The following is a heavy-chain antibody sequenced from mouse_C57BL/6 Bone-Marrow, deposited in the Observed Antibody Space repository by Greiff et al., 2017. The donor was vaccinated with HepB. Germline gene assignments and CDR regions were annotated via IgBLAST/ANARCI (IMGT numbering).Heavy chain of an antibody. V-gene: IGHV1-81*01. CDR3: ASPYPWFAY. Sequence: QVHVKQSGAELARPGASVKLSCKASGYTFTSYGISWVKQRTGQGLEWIGEIYPRSGNTYYNEKFKGKATLTADKSSSTAYMELRSLTSEDSAVYFCASPYPWFAYWGQGTLVTVSA. CDR1: GYTFTSYG. CDR2: IYPRSGNT. D-gene: IGHD2-10*01. J-gene: IGHJ3*01.